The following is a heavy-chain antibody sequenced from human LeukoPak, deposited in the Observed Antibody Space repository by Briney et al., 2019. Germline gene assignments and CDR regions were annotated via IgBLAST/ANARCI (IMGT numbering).Heavy chain of an antibody. CDR2: IDSSSSYT. Sequence: PGGSLRLSCAASGFTFSSYSINWVRQAPGKGLEWVSSIDSSSSYTYYADSVKGRFTISRDNAKNSLFLQMNSLRVEDTAVYYCARPGITGTMGYGAFDIWGQGTRVTVSS. CDR3: ARPGITGTMGYGAFDI. CDR1: GFTFSSYS. D-gene: IGHD1-7*01. V-gene: IGHV3-21*01. J-gene: IGHJ3*02.